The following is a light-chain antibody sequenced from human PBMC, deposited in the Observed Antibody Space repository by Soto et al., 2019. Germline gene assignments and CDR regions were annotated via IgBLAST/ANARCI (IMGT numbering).Light chain of an antibody. CDR1: QNINNY. CDR2: DAS. Sequence: DIQMTQSAASLSASFGDRVTITCQASQNINNYLNWYQHKPGRAPKLLIYDASNLEAGVPSRFRGSGSGTDFTFTISRLKPEDIATYYCQQYENLPTFGQGTRLEIK. V-gene: IGKV1-33*01. J-gene: IGKJ5*01. CDR3: QQYENLPT.